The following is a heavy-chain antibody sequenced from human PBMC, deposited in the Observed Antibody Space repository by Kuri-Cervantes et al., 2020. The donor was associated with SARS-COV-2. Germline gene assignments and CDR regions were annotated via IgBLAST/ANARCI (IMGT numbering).Heavy chain of an antibody. Sequence: ASVKVTCKASGCTFTGYYMLWVRQAPGQGLEWMGWINPNSGGTNYAQKFQSWVTMTRETSISTAYMELSRLRSDDPAVYYCARELVVVPAAEQNWYYYYGMDVWGQGTTVTVSS. V-gene: IGHV1-2*04. D-gene: IGHD2-2*01. CDR2: INPNSGGT. CDR3: ARELVVVPAAEQNWYYYYGMDV. J-gene: IGHJ6*02. CDR1: GCTFTGYY.